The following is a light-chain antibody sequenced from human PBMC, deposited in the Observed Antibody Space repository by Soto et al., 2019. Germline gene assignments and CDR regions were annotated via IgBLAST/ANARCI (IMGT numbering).Light chain of an antibody. J-gene: IGKJ2*01. V-gene: IGKV3-15*01. Sequence: IVMTQSPVTLSVSPGERVTLSCRASETVRTNLAWFQQKPGQTPRLLIFGASTRATGIPTRFTGSGSETEFTLTIDSLHSEDLAVYYCQQYYNWPAYTFGQGTKLEI. CDR3: QQYYNWPAYT. CDR1: ETVRTN. CDR2: GAS.